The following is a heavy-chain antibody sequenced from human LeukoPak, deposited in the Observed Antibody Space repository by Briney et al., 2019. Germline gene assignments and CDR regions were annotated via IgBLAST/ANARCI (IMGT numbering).Heavy chain of an antibody. J-gene: IGHJ1*01. Sequence: SETLSLTCTVSGGSISSSSYYWGWIRQPPGKGLEWIGSSYYSGSTYYNPSLKSRVTISVDTSKNQFSLKLGSVTAADTAVYYCAKIGAVAGTYFQHWGQGTLVTVSS. CDR3: AKIGAVAGTYFQH. V-gene: IGHV4-39*01. CDR1: GGSISSSSYY. D-gene: IGHD6-19*01. CDR2: SYYSGST.